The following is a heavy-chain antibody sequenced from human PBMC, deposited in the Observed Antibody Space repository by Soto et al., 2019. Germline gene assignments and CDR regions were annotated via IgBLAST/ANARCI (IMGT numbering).Heavy chain of an antibody. CDR2: IIPTGST. J-gene: IGHJ6*03. D-gene: IGHD3-10*01. Sequence: SETLSLTCAVSGGSLSGQYWSWIRQPPGKGLEWLGEIIPTGSTTYNPSLKSRLSISLDTSKNQFSLSLSSVSAPDTAVYYCARGGITMDWNSSYIDTDAWGTGTPVT. V-gene: IGHV4-34*01. CDR1: GGSLSGQY. CDR3: ARGGITMDWNSSYIDTDA.